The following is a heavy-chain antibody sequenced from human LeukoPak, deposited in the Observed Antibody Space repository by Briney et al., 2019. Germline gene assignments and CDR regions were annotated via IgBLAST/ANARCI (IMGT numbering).Heavy chain of an antibody. V-gene: IGHV3-23*01. CDR3: AKDYFASGSYFDY. Sequence: GGSLRLCCAASGFPFCNYAITWVRQATGKGLERVSTISDSGGTSYYTDSVRHRFTISRHESKNTLYLQMNSLRAEDTAVYYCAKDYFASGSYFDYWGQGTLVTVSS. CDR2: ISDSGGTS. CDR1: GFPFCNYA. D-gene: IGHD3-10*01. J-gene: IGHJ4*02.